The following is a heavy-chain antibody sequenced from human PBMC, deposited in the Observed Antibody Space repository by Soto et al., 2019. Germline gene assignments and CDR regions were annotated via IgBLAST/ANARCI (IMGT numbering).Heavy chain of an antibody. CDR3: AKHPPILVYTGLETGIFDY. V-gene: IGHV3-23*01. D-gene: IGHD3-3*01. J-gene: IGHJ4*02. Sequence: PGGSLRLSCAASGFTFSSYSMSWVRQAPGKGLEWVSAISASGGSIYYADSVKGRFTISRDNSKNTLYLQMNSLRAEDTAVYYCAKHPPILVYTGLETGIFDYWGQGTLVTVSS. CDR1: GFTFSSYS. CDR2: ISASGGSI.